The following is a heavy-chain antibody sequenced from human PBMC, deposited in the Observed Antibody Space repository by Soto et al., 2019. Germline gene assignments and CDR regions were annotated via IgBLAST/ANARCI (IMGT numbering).Heavy chain of an antibody. J-gene: IGHJ4*02. D-gene: IGHD2-2*01. Sequence: GGSLRLSCAASGFTFNSYAMSWVRQAPGKGLEWVSAICGSGACTYYADSVKGRFTVSRDNSKNTLYLQMNSLRAEDTAVYYCAKGGDIVVVPAANFDYWGQGTLVTVSS. CDR2: ICGSGACT. CDR3: AKGGDIVVVPAANFDY. V-gene: IGHV3-23*01. CDR1: GFTFNSYA.